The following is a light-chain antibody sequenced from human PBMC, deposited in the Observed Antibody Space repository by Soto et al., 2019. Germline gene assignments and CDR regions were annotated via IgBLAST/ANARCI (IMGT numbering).Light chain of an antibody. CDR1: QSVSNY. V-gene: IGKV3-11*01. CDR3: QHRSNWPPT. J-gene: IGKJ5*01. Sequence: EIVLTQSTATLSLSPGEGATLSCRASQSVSNYLAWYQQKPGQAPRLLIYDVSSRATGIPARFSGAGYGTDFTLTISSLEPEDFAVYYCQHRSNWPPTFGQGTRLEIK. CDR2: DVS.